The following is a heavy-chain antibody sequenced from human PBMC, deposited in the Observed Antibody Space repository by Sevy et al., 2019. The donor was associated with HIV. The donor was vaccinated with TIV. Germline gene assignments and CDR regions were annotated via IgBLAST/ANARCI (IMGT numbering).Heavy chain of an antibody. CDR3: ARHDDYDAIGGTGTFDY. CDR1: GFTFSRYS. J-gene: IGHJ4*02. V-gene: IGHV3-21*04. Sequence: GGSLRLSCAASGFTFSRYSMNWVRQAPGKGLEWVSLISSSSTYIYYADSVKGRFTISRDNSKDTLYLHLNSLRGDDTAVYFCARHDDYDAIGGTGTFDYWGQGTLVTVSS. D-gene: IGHD3-22*01. CDR2: ISSSSTYI.